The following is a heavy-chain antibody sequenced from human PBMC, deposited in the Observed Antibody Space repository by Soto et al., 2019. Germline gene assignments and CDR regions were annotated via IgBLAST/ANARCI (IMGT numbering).Heavy chain of an antibody. D-gene: IGHD3-22*01. CDR3: ARQIYDSDTGPNFQYYFDS. J-gene: IGHJ4*02. CDR1: GYSFAGYW. CDR2: IDPSDSQT. Sequence: GESLKISCNGSGYSFAGYWITWVRQKPWKGLEWMGRIDPSDSQTYYSPSFRGHVTISVTKSITTVFLQWSSLRASDTAMYYCARQIYDSDTGPNFQYYFDSWGQGTPVTVPS. V-gene: IGHV5-10-1*01.